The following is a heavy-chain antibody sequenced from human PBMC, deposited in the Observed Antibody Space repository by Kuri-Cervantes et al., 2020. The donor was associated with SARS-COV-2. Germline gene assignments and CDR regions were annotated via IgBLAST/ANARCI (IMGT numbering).Heavy chain of an antibody. J-gene: IGHJ4*02. CDR3: ARGLSSSFWYVLGY. D-gene: IGHD6-13*01. CDR1: GFIFSGYS. Sequence: GGSLRLSCGASGFIFSGYSMNWVRQAPGKGLEWVSYISDDGTTTHYADSVKGRFTISRDNVKKSLDLQMSGLRDDDTAVYYCARGLSSSFWYVLGYWGQGTLVTVSS. CDR2: ISDDGTTT. V-gene: IGHV3-48*02.